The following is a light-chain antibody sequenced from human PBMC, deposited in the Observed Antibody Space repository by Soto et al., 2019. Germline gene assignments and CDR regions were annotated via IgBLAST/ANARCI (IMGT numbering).Light chain of an antibody. Sequence: EIVLTQSPAILSLSPGEKATLSCRASQSVSGSLGWYQQKPGQAPRLIIYDASVRATGIPARVSGSGSGTDFTLTISSLEPEDFAVYYCQEGTYRPAFGGGTKVEIK. CDR1: QSVSGS. CDR3: QEGTYRPA. V-gene: IGKV3-11*01. CDR2: DAS. J-gene: IGKJ4*01.